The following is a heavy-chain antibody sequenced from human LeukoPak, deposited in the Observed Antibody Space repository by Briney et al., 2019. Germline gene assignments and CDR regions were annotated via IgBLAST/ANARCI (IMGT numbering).Heavy chain of an antibody. CDR2: IWYDGSNK. CDR3: ARDYYYDSSGYWDYYFDY. Sequence: AGGSLRLSCAASGFPFSSYGMHSVRQAPGKGLEWVAVIWYDGSNKYYADSVKGRFTISRDNSKNTLYLEMNSLRAEDTAVYYCARDYYYDSSGYWDYYFDYWGQGTLVSVSS. CDR1: GFPFSSYG. D-gene: IGHD3-22*01. V-gene: IGHV3-33*01. J-gene: IGHJ4*02.